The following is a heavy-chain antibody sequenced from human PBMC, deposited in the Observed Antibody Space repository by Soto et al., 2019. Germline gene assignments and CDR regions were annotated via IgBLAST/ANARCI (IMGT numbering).Heavy chain of an antibody. CDR2: IYPGDSDT. J-gene: IGHJ3*02. V-gene: IGHV5-51*01. CDR3: AIGFTVGHAFDI. CDR1: GYSFANHW. Sequence: GVSMTISCQGSGYSFANHWIAWVRQLPGKGLEWMGVIYPGDSDTRYSPSFQGQVTISADKSISTAYLQWSSLKASDTAMYYCAIGFTVGHAFDIWGQGTMVTVSS. D-gene: IGHD4-4*01.